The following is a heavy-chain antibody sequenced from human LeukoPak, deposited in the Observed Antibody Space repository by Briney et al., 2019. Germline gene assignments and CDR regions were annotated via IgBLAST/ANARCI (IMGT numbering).Heavy chain of an antibody. V-gene: IGHV4-39*07. D-gene: IGHD6-13*01. CDR1: GGSISSSSYY. J-gene: IGHJ6*03. Sequence: SETLSLTCTVSGGSISSSSYYWGWIRQPPGKGLEWIGSIYYSGSTYYNPSLNSRVTISVDTSNNQFSLKLGSVTAADTAVYYCAREGYSSTWDPYFYYYYYMDVWGKGTPVTVSS. CDR3: AREGYSSTWDPYFYYYYYMDV. CDR2: IYYSGST.